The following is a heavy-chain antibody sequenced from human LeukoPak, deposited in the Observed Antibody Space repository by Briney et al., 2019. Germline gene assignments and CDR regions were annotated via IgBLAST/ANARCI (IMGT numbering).Heavy chain of an antibody. V-gene: IGHV3-64D*06. J-gene: IGHJ4*02. Sequence: PGGSLRLSCSASGFIFSTSAMHWVRQAPGKGLEYVSGISSNGGSAYYADSVRGRFTISRDNSKNTLFLQMSSLRLEDTAVYYCVKVATVSSWGQGDLVTVSS. CDR1: GFIFSTSA. CDR3: VKVATVSS. D-gene: IGHD4-11*01. CDR2: ISSNGGSA.